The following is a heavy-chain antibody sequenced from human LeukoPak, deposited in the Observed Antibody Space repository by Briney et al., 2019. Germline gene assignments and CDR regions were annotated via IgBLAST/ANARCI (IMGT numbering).Heavy chain of an antibody. CDR1: GYTFTSYG. V-gene: IGHV1-18*01. J-gene: IGHJ5*02. CDR3: ARGAIAAAGYNNWFDP. D-gene: IGHD6-13*01. CDR2: ISAYNGNT. Sequence: ASVKVSCRASGYTFTSYGISWVRQAPGQGLEWMGWISAYNGNTNYAQKLQGRVTMTTDTSTSTAYMELRSLRSDDTAVYYCARGAIAAAGYNNWFDPWGQGTLVTVSS.